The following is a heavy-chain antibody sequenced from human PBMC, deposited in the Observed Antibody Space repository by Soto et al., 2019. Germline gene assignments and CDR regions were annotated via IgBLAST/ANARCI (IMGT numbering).Heavy chain of an antibody. D-gene: IGHD3-3*01. J-gene: IGHJ4*02. CDR3: ARDFRGEFDY. CDR2: IYYSGST. V-gene: IGHV4-39*01. Sequence: PSETLSLPCTVSGGSISSSNNYWGWIRQPPGKRLAWIGSIYYSGSTYYNPSLKSRVTISVDTSKNQFSLKLSSVTAADTAVYYCARDFRGEFDYGGQGTLVIVSS. CDR1: GGSISSSNNY.